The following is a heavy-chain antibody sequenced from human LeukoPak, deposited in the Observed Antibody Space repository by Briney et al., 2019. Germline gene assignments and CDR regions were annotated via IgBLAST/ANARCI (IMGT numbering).Heavy chain of an antibody. CDR3: ARAGAVAGIEGLDY. V-gene: IGHV3-7*04. CDR2: IKQDGSEK. J-gene: IGHJ4*02. CDR1: GFTFSSYW. Sequence: GGSLRLSCAASGFTFSSYWMSWVRQAPGKGLEWVANIKQDGSEKYYVDSVKGRFTISRDNAKNSLYLQMNSLRAEDTAVYYCARAGAVAGIEGLDYWGQGTLVTVSS. D-gene: IGHD6-19*01.